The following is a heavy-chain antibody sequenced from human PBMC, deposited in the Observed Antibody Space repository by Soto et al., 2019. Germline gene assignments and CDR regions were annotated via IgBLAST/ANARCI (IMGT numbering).Heavy chain of an antibody. V-gene: IGHV3-23*01. CDR2: IGVYANT. CDR3: AKESTVGSPGDYFDS. CDR1: GFTFGSYD. J-gene: IGHJ4*02. D-gene: IGHD1-26*01. Sequence: GGSLRLSCAASGFTFGSYDMNWVRQAPGKGLEWVSAIGVYANTYYADSVKGRFTISRDDSRNTVHLQLNSLRVDDTAVYYCAKESTVGSPGDYFDSWGQGTLVTV.